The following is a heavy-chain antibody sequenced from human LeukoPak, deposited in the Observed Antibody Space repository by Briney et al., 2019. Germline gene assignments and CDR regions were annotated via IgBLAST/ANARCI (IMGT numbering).Heavy chain of an antibody. J-gene: IGHJ2*01. Sequence: GSLRLSRAASGFTFSSYSVNWVRQAPGKGLEWVSSISSTSSYIYYADSVKGRFTISRDNAKNSLFLQMNSLRAEDTAVYYCARDPLEGSWYFDLWGRGTLVTVSS. CDR1: GFTFSSYS. CDR2: ISSTSSYI. D-gene: IGHD5-24*01. V-gene: IGHV3-21*01. CDR3: ARDPLEGSWYFDL.